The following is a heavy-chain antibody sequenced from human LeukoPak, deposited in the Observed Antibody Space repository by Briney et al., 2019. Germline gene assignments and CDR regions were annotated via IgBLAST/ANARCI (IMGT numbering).Heavy chain of an antibody. CDR2: ISWNSGSI. CDR3: AKGGYCSSTSCYLDY. J-gene: IGHJ4*02. Sequence: GGSLRLSCAASGFTFDDYAMHWVRQAPGKGLEWVSGISWNSGSIGYSDSVKGRFTISRDNAKNSLYLQMNSLRAEDMALYYCAKGGYCSSTSCYLDYWGQGTLVTVSS. CDR1: GFTFDDYA. D-gene: IGHD2-2*01. V-gene: IGHV3-9*03.